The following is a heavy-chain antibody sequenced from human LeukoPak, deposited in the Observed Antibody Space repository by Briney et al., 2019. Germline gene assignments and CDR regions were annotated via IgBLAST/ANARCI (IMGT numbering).Heavy chain of an antibody. CDR1: GFTFSSYA. J-gene: IGHJ4*02. Sequence: GGSLRLSCAASGFTFSSYAMHWVRQAPGKGLEYVSAISSNGGSTYYANSVKGRFTISRDNSKNTLYLQMGSLRAEDMAVYYCARAPAGYFDHWGQGTLVTVSS. CDR3: ARAPAGYFDH. V-gene: IGHV3-64*01. D-gene: IGHD6-25*01. CDR2: ISSNGGST.